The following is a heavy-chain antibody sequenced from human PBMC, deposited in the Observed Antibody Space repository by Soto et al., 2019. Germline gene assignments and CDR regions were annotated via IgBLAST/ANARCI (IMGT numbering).Heavy chain of an antibody. CDR1: GFTFSNYE. CDR3: ARDLRTTYYFDY. J-gene: IGHJ4*02. D-gene: IGHD4-17*01. CDR2: ISSVASTI. V-gene: IGHV3-48*03. Sequence: AGGSLRLSCVASGFTFSNYEMNWVRQAPGKGLEWVSYISSVASTIYYADSVKGRFTISRDNDKDSLFLQMNSLRAEDTAVYYCARDLRTTYYFDYWGQGTLVTVSS.